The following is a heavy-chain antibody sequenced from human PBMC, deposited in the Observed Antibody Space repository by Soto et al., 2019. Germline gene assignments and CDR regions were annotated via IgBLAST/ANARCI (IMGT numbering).Heavy chain of an antibody. D-gene: IGHD5-12*01. CDR3: AHRPRSVDIVATWAY. CDR2: IYWNDDK. V-gene: IGHV2-5*01. J-gene: IGHJ4*02. CDR1: GFSLSTSGVG. Sequence: SGPTLVNPTQTLTLTCTFSGFSLSTSGVGVGWIRQPPGKALEWLALIYWNDDKRYSPSLKSRLTITKDTSKNQVVLTMTNMDPVDTATYYCAHRPRSVDIVATWAYWGQGTLVTVSS.